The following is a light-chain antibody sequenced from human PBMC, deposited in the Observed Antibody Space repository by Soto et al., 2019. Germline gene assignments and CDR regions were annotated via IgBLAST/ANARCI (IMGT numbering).Light chain of an antibody. Sequence: EIILTQSPDTLSLSPGERATLSCRASQSVSSSYLAWYQQKPGQAPRLLIYGASSRATGIPDRFSGSGSGTDFTLTISRLEPEDFAVYYCHQYDSSHTFGQGTRLEIK. J-gene: IGKJ5*01. CDR3: HQYDSSHT. CDR2: GAS. CDR1: QSVSSSY. V-gene: IGKV3-20*01.